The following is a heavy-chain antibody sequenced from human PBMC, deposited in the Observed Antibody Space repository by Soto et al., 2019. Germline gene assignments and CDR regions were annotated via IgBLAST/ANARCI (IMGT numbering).Heavy chain of an antibody. V-gene: IGHV3-21*01. J-gene: IGHJ5*02. CDR3: SRDEGYCSGGSCYYRFDP. CDR1: GFTFSSYS. D-gene: IGHD2-15*01. Sequence: EVELVESGGGLVKPGGSLRLSCAASGFTFSSYSMNWVRQAPGKGLEWVSSISSSSSYIYYADSVKGRFTISRDNAKFSLYLQMNSLRAEDTAVYYCSRDEGYCSGGSCYYRFDPWGQGTLVTVSS. CDR2: ISSSSSYI.